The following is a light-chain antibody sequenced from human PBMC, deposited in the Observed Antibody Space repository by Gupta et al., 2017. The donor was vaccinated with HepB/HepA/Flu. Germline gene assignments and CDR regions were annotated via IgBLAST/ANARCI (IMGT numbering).Light chain of an antibody. CDR1: SSDVDSYNY. Sequence: QSALTQPASVSGSPGQSITISCTGTSSDVDSYNYVSWYQQHPGKAPKLMVYDVSNRPSGISNRFSGSKSGNTASLTISGLQADDEADYYCSSYTRSTTRVFGGGTKVTVL. CDR3: SSYTRSTTRV. CDR2: DVS. V-gene: IGLV2-14*03. J-gene: IGLJ3*02.